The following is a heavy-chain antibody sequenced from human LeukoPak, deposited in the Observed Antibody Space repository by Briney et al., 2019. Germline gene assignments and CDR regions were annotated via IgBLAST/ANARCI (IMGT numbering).Heavy chain of an antibody. J-gene: IGHJ5*02. V-gene: IGHV1-69*13. CDR1: GGTFSSYA. CDR2: IIPIFGTA. D-gene: IGHD1-7*01. CDR3: ARDRTGTINWFDP. Sequence: SVKVSCTASGGTFSSYAISWVRQAPGQGLEWMGGIIPIFGTANYAQKFQGRVTITADESTSTAYMELSSLRSEDTAVYYCARDRTGTINWFDPWGQGTLVTVSS.